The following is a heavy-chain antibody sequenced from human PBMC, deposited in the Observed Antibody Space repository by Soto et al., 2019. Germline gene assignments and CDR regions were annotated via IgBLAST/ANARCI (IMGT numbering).Heavy chain of an antibody. CDR3: AKDGYSGYDWGIDY. CDR1: GFTFSSYG. J-gene: IGHJ4*02. D-gene: IGHD5-12*01. V-gene: IGHV3-30*18. Sequence: GGSLRLSCAASGFTFSSYGMHWVRQAPGKGLEWVAVISYDGSNKYYADSVKGRFTISRDNSKNTLYLQMNSLRAEDTAVYYCAKDGYSGYDWGIDYWGQGTLVTVSS. CDR2: ISYDGSNK.